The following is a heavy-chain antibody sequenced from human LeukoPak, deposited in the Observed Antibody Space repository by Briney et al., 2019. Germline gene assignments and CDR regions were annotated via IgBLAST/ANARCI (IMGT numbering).Heavy chain of an antibody. CDR3: AIDLAKAGYGDYYFDY. D-gene: IGHD4-17*01. Sequence: GGSLRLSCAASGFTFSSYAMSWVRQAPGKGLEWVSGISGSGGSTYYADSVKGRFTISRDNSKNTLYLQMNSLRAEDTAVYYCAIDLAKAGYGDYYFDYWGQGTLVTVSS. CDR2: ISGSGGST. CDR1: GFTFSSYA. V-gene: IGHV3-23*01. J-gene: IGHJ4*02.